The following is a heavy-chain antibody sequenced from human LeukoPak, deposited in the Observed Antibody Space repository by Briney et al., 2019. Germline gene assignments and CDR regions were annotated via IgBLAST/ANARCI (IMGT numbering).Heavy chain of an antibody. CDR2: IYSGGST. D-gene: IGHD4-17*01. Sequence: PGGSLRLSCAASEFSVGSNYMTWVRQAPGKGLEWVSLIYSGGSTYYADSVKGRFTISRDNSKNTLYLQMNSLRAEDTAVYYCAKDKMDGVPPTSYYMDVWGKGTTVTVSS. J-gene: IGHJ6*03. V-gene: IGHV3-66*01. CDR1: EFSVGSNY. CDR3: AKDKMDGVPPTSYYMDV.